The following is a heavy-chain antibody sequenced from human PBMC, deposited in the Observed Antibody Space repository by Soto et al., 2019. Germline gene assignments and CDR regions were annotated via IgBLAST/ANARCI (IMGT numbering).Heavy chain of an antibody. Sequence: GGCLRLSCAASGFSFTHYTMNWVRQAPGKGLEWVSAISSSGVYIYYADSVQGRFTISRDNARNSLYLQMDSLGAEDTAVYYCARANYDFWSGSSNYFGMDVWGQGTTVTVSS. CDR3: ARANYDFWSGSSNYFGMDV. D-gene: IGHD3-3*01. CDR1: GFSFTHYT. V-gene: IGHV3-21*06. J-gene: IGHJ6*02. CDR2: ISSSGVYI.